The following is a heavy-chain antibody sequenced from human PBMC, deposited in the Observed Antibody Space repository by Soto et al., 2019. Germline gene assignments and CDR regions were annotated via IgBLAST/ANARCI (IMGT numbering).Heavy chain of an antibody. Sequence: QVQLVESGGGVVQPGRSLRLSCAVSGFTLSSYGIHWVRQAPGKGLEWVAFMSYDGNKKYYADSVKGRFTISRDNSKNTLYLQMDSLSADDTAMYYCAKGLSVIQEWIIDGHWGQGTQVTVSS. V-gene: IGHV3-30*18. D-gene: IGHD5-18*01. CDR2: MSYDGNKK. J-gene: IGHJ4*02. CDR3: AKGLSVIQEWIIDGH. CDR1: GFTLSSYG.